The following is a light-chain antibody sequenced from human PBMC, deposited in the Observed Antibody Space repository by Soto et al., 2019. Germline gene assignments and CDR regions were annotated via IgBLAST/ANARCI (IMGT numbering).Light chain of an antibody. CDR1: SSNMGTNT. V-gene: IGLV1-44*01. CDR2: VND. J-gene: IGLJ1*01. Sequence: QSALTQPPSASGTPGQRVTISCNGGSSNMGTNTVGWYQQLPGAAPKVLIYVNDKRPSGVPDRFSGSNSGPSASLTITGPQSEDEADYYCVGWEDNLGAHVFGPGPKVTVL. CDR3: VGWEDNLGAHV.